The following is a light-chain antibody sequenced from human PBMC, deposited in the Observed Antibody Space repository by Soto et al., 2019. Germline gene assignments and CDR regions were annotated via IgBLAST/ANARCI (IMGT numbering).Light chain of an antibody. CDR2: DNX. CDR1: SSNIGAGYD. Sequence: QSVLTQPPSVSGAPGQRVTISCTGSSSNIGAGYDVHWYQQLPGTAXXLLXYDNXXRPSGVXDXFSGSXSXXXXXXAITGLQAEDEADYYCQSYDSSLSGAVFGGGTQLTVL. CDR3: QSYDSSLSGAV. J-gene: IGLJ7*01. V-gene: IGLV1-40*01.